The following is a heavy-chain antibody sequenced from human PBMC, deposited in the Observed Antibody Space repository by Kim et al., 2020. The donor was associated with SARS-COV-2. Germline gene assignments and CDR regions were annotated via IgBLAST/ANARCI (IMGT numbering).Heavy chain of an antibody. V-gene: IGHV3-30*18. D-gene: IGHD6-19*01. J-gene: IGHJ4*02. CDR2: ISYDGSNK. Sequence: GGSLRLSCAASGFTFSSYGMHWVRQAPGKGLEWVAVISYDGSNKYYADSVKGRFTISRDNSKNTLYLQMNSLRAEDTAVYYCAKDFAAVAGSDYWGQGT. CDR1: GFTFSSYG. CDR3: AKDFAAVAGSDY.